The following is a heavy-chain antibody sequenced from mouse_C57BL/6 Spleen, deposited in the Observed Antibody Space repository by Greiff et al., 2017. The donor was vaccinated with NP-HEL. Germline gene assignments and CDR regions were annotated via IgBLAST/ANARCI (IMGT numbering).Heavy chain of an antibody. V-gene: IGHV1-82*01. CDR2: IYPGDGDT. CDR3: ARRYSNYLDY. CDR1: GYAFSSSW. D-gene: IGHD2-5*01. Sequence: VQLQQSGPELVKPGASVKISCKASGYAFSSSWMNWVKQRPGKGLEWIGRIYPGDGDTNYNGKFKGKATLTADKSSSTAYMQLSSLTSEDSAVYFCARRYSNYLDYWGQGTTLTVSS. J-gene: IGHJ2*01.